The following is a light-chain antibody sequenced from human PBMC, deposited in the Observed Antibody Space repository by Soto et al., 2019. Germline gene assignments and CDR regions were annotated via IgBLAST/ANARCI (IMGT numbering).Light chain of an antibody. J-gene: IGLJ1*01. CDR1: SSDVGLYNY. CDR2: EVT. CDR3: SSYTSRSTLV. V-gene: IGLV2-14*01. Sequence: QSVLTQPASVSGSPGQSITISCTGTSSDVGLYNYVSWYQQHPGKAPKLMIYEVTNRPSGVSNRFSGSKSGNTASLTISGLQAEDEADYYCSSYTSRSTLVFGTGTKVTVL.